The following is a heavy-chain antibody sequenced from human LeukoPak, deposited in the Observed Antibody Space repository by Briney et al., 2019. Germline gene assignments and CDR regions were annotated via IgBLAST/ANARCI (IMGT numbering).Heavy chain of an antibody. V-gene: IGHV1-69*13. CDR2: IIPIFGIT. CDR3: ARLYCSSSSCPLTQAIDY. D-gene: IGHD2-2*01. Sequence: SVKVSCKASGGTFSTYAINWVRQAPGQGLEWMGGIIPIFGITNYAQKFQGRVTITADESTSIAYMELSSLRSEDTAVYYCARLYCSSSSCPLTQAIDYWGQGTLVTVPS. J-gene: IGHJ4*02. CDR1: GGTFSTYA.